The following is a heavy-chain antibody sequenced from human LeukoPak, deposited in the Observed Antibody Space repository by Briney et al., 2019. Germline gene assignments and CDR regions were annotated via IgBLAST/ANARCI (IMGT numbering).Heavy chain of an antibody. CDR2: IYYNGDT. CDR3: ARGLGGYTSPIDC. Sequence: PSETLSLTCTVSGGSINSYYWTWIRQPPGKGLEWIGYIYYNGDTNYNPSLKSRVTISVDTSKNQFSLRVNSVTAADTAVYYCARGLGGYTSPIDCWGQGTLVTVSS. D-gene: IGHD3-16*02. V-gene: IGHV4-59*01. CDR1: GGSINSYY. J-gene: IGHJ4*02.